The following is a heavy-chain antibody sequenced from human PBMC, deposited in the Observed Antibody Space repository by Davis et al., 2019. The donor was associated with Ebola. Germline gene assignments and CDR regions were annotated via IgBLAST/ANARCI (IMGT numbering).Heavy chain of an antibody. CDR2: ISSDSDYT. J-gene: IGHJ6*02. Sequence: GESLKISCAASGFTFSTYSMSWVRQAPGKGLEWVSSISSDSDYTYYADSAKGRFTISRDNAKNSLYLQMNSLRAEDTAVYYCARASHMDVWGQGTTVTVSS. CDR1: GFTFSTYS. V-gene: IGHV3-21*01. CDR3: ARASHMDV.